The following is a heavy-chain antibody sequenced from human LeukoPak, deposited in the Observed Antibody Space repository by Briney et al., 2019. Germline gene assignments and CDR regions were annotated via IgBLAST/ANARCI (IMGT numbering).Heavy chain of an antibody. D-gene: IGHD2-15*01. J-gene: IGHJ3*02. CDR3: AITPQDIVVVVAASDAFDI. CDR1: GGSISSSSYY. Sequence: PSETLSLTCTVSGGSISSSSYYWGWIRQPPGKGLEWIVSIYYSGSTYYNPSLKRRVTISVDTSKNQFSLKLRSVTAAGTAVYYCAITPQDIVVVVAASDAFDIWGQGTMVTVSS. CDR2: IYYSGST. V-gene: IGHV4-39*01.